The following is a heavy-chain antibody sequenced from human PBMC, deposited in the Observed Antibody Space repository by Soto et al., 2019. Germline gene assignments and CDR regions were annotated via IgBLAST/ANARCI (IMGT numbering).Heavy chain of an antibody. Sequence: EVQLVESGGGLVQPGESLRLSCTASGITFSSYSMNWVRQAPGTGLEWLSYISSSKTTYADSVKGRFTISRDNAKNSVYLQMNSLRDEDTAVYYCVGDQDVHTPLVHGNYWGRGTLVTVSS. CDR1: GITFSSYS. J-gene: IGHJ4*02. CDR3: VGDQDVHTPLVHGNY. V-gene: IGHV3-48*02. CDR2: ISSSKTT. D-gene: IGHD5-18*01.